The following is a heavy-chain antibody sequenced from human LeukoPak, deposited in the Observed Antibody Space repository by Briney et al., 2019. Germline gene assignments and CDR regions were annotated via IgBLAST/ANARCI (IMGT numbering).Heavy chain of an antibody. CDR1: GFSFSTQR. CDR2: INIDERIT. CDR3: ARHTYGSGSYYRYGMDV. D-gene: IGHD3-10*01. J-gene: IGHJ6*02. Sequence: PGGSLRLSCAASGFSFSTQRMHWVRQAPGKGLVWVSYINIDERITGYADSVKGRFTISRDNAKNTLYLQMNSLRAEDTAVYYCARHTYGSGSYYRYGMDVWGQGTTVTVSS. V-gene: IGHV3-74*01.